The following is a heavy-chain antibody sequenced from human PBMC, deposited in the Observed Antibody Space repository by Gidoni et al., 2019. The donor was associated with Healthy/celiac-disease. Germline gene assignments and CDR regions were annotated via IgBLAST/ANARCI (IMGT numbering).Heavy chain of an antibody. Sequence: QVQLVASGGGVVQPGRSLRLSCAASRFPFSSYGMHRVRQAPGKGLEWVAVISYDGSNKYYADSVKGRFTSSRDNSKNTLYLQMNSLRAEDTAVYYCAALIAVAGTVDYWGQGTLVTVSS. V-gene: IGHV3-30*03. CDR1: RFPFSSYG. D-gene: IGHD6-19*01. CDR3: AALIAVAGTVDY. CDR2: ISYDGSNK. J-gene: IGHJ4*02.